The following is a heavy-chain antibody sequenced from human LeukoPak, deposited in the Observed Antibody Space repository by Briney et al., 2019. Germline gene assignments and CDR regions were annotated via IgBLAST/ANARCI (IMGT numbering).Heavy chain of an antibody. Sequence: GESLKISCMASGYSITSYWIGWVRQMPGKGLEWMGIIDPSDSETRYTPSFQGQVTISVDKSLTTADLQRNSLKASDTAMYYCARQTAMGRSGDYWGQGTLVTVSS. CDR3: ARQTAMGRSGDY. D-gene: IGHD5-18*01. J-gene: IGHJ4*02. CDR1: GYSITSYW. CDR2: IDPSDSET. V-gene: IGHV5-51*01.